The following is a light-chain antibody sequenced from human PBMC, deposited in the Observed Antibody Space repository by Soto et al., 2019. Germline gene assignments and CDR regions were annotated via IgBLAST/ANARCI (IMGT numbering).Light chain of an antibody. CDR1: QSVSSSY. J-gene: IGKJ1*01. V-gene: IGKV3-20*01. CDR2: GAS. Sequence: EIVLTQSPGTLSLSPGERATLSCRASQSVSSSYLARYQQKPGQAPRLLIYGASSRATGIPDRFSGSGSGTDFTLTIDRLEPEDFAVHYCQQSLNPKTFGQGTKVDI. CDR3: QQSLNPKT.